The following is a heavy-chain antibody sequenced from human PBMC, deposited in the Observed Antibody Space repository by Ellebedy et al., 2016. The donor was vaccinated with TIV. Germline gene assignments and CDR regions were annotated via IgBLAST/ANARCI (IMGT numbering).Heavy chain of an antibody. V-gene: IGHV3-48*02. CDR2: ITSSSRTK. CDR3: ATTPGYRDF. Sequence: GESLRISCAASGVTFNSYSMNWVRQTPRKGLEWIAYITSSSRTKYYADSVKGRFTISRDNANNSLYLQMNSLRDEDSAVYYCATTPGYRDFWGQGTLVTVSS. J-gene: IGHJ4*02. D-gene: IGHD2-15*01. CDR1: GVTFNSYS.